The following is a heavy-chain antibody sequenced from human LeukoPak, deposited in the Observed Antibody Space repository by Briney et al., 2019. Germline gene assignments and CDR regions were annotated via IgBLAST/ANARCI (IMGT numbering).Heavy chain of an antibody. CDR1: GGSISSYY. CDR3: ARGNGDYALNYFDY. D-gene: IGHD4-17*01. CDR2: IYTSGST. V-gene: IGHV4-4*07. Sequence: SETPSLTCTVSGGSISSYYWSWIRQPAGKGLEWIGRIYTSGSTNYNPSLKSRVTMSVDTSKNQCSLKLSSVTAADTAVYYCARGNGDYALNYFDYWGQGTLVTVSS. J-gene: IGHJ4*02.